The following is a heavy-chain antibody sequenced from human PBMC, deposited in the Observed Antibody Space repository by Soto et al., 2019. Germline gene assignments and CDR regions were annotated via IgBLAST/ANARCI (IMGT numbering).Heavy chain of an antibody. J-gene: IGHJ4*02. CDR1: GGSISSSSYY. CDR3: ARDRERGYSYGYFDY. D-gene: IGHD5-18*01. V-gene: IGHV4-39*07. Sequence: PSETLSLTCTVSGGSISSSSYYWGWFRQPPGKGLEWIGSIYYSGSSYYNPSLKSRITISVDTSKNQFSLNLSSVTAADTAVYYCARDRERGYSYGYFDYWGQGTLVTVSS. CDR2: IYYSGSS.